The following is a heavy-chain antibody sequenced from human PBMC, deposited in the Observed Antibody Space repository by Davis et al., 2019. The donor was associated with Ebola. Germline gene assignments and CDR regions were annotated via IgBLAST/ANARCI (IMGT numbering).Heavy chain of an antibody. D-gene: IGHD5-12*01. V-gene: IGHV3-33*01. CDR2: IWYDGSNK. CDR1: GFTFSSYG. J-gene: IGHJ6*02. Sequence: GESLKISCAASGFTFSSYGMHWVRQAPGKGLEWVAVIWYDGSNKYYADSVKGRFTISRDNSKHTLYLQMNSLRAEDTAVYYCARVDIVAKYYYYGMDVWGQGTTVTVSS. CDR3: ARVDIVAKYYYYGMDV.